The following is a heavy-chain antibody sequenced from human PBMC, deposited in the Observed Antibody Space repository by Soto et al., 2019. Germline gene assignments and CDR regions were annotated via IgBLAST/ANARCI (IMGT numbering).Heavy chain of an antibody. V-gene: IGHV1-69*12. CDR3: ARSYSSSSPRYYYYGMDV. Sequence: QVQLVQSGAEGKKPGSSVKVSCKASGGTFSSYAISWVRQAPGQGLEWMGGIIPIFGTANYAQKFQGRVTITADESTSTAYMELSSLRSEDTAAYYCARSYSSSSPRYYYYGMDVWGQGTTVTVSS. D-gene: IGHD6-6*01. J-gene: IGHJ6*02. CDR2: IIPIFGTA. CDR1: GGTFSSYA.